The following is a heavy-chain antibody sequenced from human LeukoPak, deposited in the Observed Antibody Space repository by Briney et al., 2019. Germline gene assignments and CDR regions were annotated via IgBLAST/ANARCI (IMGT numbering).Heavy chain of an antibody. V-gene: IGHV4-38-2*02. D-gene: IGHD1-1*01. J-gene: IGHJ4*02. Sequence: SETLSLTCTVSGYSISSDYYWGWIRQAPGKGLEWSGSIYYHENTYYNSSLKSRVTISVDTSKNQFSLKLNSVTAADTAVYFCARRAYSAAYWKHFDYWGQGTLVTVSS. CDR2: IYYHENT. CDR1: GYSISSDYY. CDR3: ARRAYSAAYWKHFDY.